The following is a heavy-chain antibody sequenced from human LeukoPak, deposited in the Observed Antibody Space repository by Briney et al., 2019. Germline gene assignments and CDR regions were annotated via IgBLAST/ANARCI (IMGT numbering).Heavy chain of an antibody. CDR1: GGSINSGSYS. D-gene: IGHD3-22*01. V-gene: IGHV4-61*02. CDR3: VRADRSGYFGNVVAFDI. J-gene: IGHJ3*02. CDR2: IHMSGST. Sequence: SETLSLTCTVPGGSINSGSYSWTWIRQPAGKGLEWIGRIHMSGSTDYTPSLKSRVTISVDTSKNQFSLKLSSVTAADTAVYYCVRADRSGYFGNVVAFDIWGQGTMVTVSS.